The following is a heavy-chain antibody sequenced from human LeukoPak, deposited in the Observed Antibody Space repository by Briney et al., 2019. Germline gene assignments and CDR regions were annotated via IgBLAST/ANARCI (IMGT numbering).Heavy chain of an antibody. J-gene: IGHJ4*02. CDR1: GFTFSSYS. CDR2: ISSSSTI. D-gene: IGHD2-2*02. CDR3: ARDPGYCSSTSCYNVY. V-gene: IGHV3-48*01. Sequence: SGGSLRLSCAASGFTFSSYSMNWVRQAPGKGLEWVSYISSSSTIYYADSVKGRFTISRDNAKNSLYLQMNSLRAEDTAVYYCARDPGYCSSTSCYNVYWGQGTLVTVSS.